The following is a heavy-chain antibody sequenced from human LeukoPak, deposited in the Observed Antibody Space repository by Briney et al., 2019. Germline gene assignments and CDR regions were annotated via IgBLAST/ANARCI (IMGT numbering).Heavy chain of an antibody. CDR2: IYYSGST. V-gene: IGHV4-31*03. CDR3: ARDPKVRGAPHNWFDP. J-gene: IGHJ5*02. CDR1: GGSIDSDDYY. Sequence: PSQTLSLTCTVSGGSIDSDDYYWSWIRHHPGKGLEWIGYIYYSGSTYYNPSLKSRVSISADTSKNQFSLKLNSVTAADTAVYYCARDPKVRGAPHNWFDPWGQGTLVTVSS. D-gene: IGHD3-10*01.